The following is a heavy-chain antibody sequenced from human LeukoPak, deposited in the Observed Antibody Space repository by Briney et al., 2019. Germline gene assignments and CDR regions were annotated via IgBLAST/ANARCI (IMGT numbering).Heavy chain of an antibody. Sequence: GASVKISCKASGYIFTKYGFTWVRQAPGQGLEWMGWISAYDGYTNHAQKFQGRVTMTRDTSTSTVYMELSSLRSEDTAVYYCAKAPYAGYDYPFDYWGQGTLVTVSS. J-gene: IGHJ4*02. CDR2: ISAYDGYT. CDR1: GYIFTKYG. D-gene: IGHD5-12*01. V-gene: IGHV1-18*01. CDR3: AKAPYAGYDYPFDY.